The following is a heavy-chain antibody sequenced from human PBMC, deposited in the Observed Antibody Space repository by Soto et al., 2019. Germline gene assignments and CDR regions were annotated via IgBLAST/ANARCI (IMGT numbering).Heavy chain of an antibody. V-gene: IGHV3-23*01. J-gene: IGHJ4*02. D-gene: IGHD2-15*01. CDR3: AKERLAGSFGY. CDR1: GVTFISYG. Sequence: CGFLRVSCAAAGVTFISYGRSCVRQTPGMGLEWVSTISGSGGSTYYADSVKGRFTISRDNPKNTLYLQMSSLRVEYTAVYCCAKERLAGSFGYWGEG. CDR2: ISGSGGST.